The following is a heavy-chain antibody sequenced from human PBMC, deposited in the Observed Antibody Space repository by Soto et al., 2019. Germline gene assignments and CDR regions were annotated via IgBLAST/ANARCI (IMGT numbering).Heavy chain of an antibody. CDR2: IWYDGSNK. J-gene: IGHJ4*02. D-gene: IGHD3-22*01. V-gene: IGHV3-33*01. Sequence: GXSLILSCAASGFTFSSYGMHCVRQAPFKGLEWVAVIWYDGSNKYYADSVKGRFTISRDNSKNTLYLQMNSLRAEGTAVYYCARDYDSSGYPRYYFDYWGQGTLVTVSS. CDR3: ARDYDSSGYPRYYFDY. CDR1: GFTFSSYG.